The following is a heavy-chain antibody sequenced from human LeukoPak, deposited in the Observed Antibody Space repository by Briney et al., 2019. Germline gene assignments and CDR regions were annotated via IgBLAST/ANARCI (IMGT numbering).Heavy chain of an antibody. CDR3: ARSGVATCHY. D-gene: IGHD2-15*01. J-gene: IGHJ4*02. CDR2: INPNDDGRS. V-gene: IGHV3-23*01. CDR1: GFTFSNYA. Sequence: AGGSLRLSCQASGFTFSNYAMSWIRQAPGKGLEWVSSINPNDDGRSFFANFVEGRSTISRDDSRSGVYLQMNNLRAEDTAVYYCARSGVATCHYWGQRILVTVSS.